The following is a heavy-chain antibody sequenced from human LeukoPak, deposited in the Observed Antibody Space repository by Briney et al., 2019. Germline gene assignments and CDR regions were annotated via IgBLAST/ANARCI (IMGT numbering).Heavy chain of an antibody. CDR1: GGSISSYY. V-gene: IGHV4-59*01. J-gene: IGHJ4*02. CDR3: AREYLGMYYDSSGYYYYFDY. CDR2: IYYSGST. D-gene: IGHD3-22*01. Sequence: SETLSLTCTVSGGSISSYYWSWIRQPPGKGLEWIGYIYYSGSTNYNPSLKSRVTISVDTFKNQFSLKLSSVTAADTAVYYCAREYLGMYYDSSGYYYYFDYWGQGTLVTVSS.